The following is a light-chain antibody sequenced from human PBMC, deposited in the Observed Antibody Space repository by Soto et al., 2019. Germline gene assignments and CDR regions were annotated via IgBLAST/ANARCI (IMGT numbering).Light chain of an antibody. Sequence: QSVLTQPPSVSGAPGQRVTISCTGSSSNIGAGYDVHWYQQLPRTAPKLLIYGNSNRPSGVPDRFSGSKSGPSASLAITWLQAEDEGDEDCQPDDSGGSGYGFGAGSKRTVL. CDR3: QPDDSGGSGYG. CDR1: SSNIGAGYD. J-gene: IGLJ1*01. CDR2: GNS. V-gene: IGLV1-40*01.